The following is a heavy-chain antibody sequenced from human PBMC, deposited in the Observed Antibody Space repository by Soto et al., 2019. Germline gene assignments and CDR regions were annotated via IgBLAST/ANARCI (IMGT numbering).Heavy chain of an antibody. CDR3: ARATNWFDP. Sequence: KSSETLSVTCTFCGGSMRIGGYYWSWIRQHPGKGLEWIGHLYYSGSTYYNPSLKSRVTISVDTSKNQFSLKLSSVAAADTALYYCARATNWFDPWGQLTMVTVSS. CDR1: GGSMRIGGYY. J-gene: IGHJ5*02. V-gene: IGHV4-31*03. CDR2: LYYSGST.